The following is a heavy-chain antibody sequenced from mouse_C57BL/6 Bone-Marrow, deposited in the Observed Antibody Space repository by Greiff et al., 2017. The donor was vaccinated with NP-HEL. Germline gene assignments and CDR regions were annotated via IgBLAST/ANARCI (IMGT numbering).Heavy chain of an antibody. D-gene: IGHD1-1*01. Sequence: VQLQQSGPELVKPGASVKISCKASGYAFSSSWMNWVKQRPGKGLEWIGRIYPGDGDTNYNGKFKGKATLTADKSSSTAYMQLSSLTSEDSAVYFCARKGKIYYYGSSYFDYWGQGTTLTVSS. CDR1: GYAFSSSW. CDR3: ARKGKIYYYGSSYFDY. J-gene: IGHJ2*01. V-gene: IGHV1-82*01. CDR2: IYPGDGDT.